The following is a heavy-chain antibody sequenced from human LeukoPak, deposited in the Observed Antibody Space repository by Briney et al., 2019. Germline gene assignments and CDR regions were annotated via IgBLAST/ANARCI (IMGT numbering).Heavy chain of an antibody. CDR2: VNSDGLST. CDR3: ASAPPGITASFDY. CDR1: GFTFSSSW. J-gene: IGHJ4*02. Sequence: PGGSLRLSCAASGFTFSSSWMHWVRQGPGKGLVWVSRVNSDGLSTTYADSVKGRFTISRDNAKNTLFLHMNSLRAEDTAVYYCASAPPGITASFDYWGQGTLVTVSS. V-gene: IGHV3-74*01. D-gene: IGHD6-13*01.